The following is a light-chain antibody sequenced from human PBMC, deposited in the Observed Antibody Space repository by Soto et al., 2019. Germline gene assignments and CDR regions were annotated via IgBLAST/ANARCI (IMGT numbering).Light chain of an antibody. CDR3: AAWDDSPHVV. Sequence: QSVLTQPPSASGTPGQRVTISCSGSSSNIGSNYVYWYQQLPGTAPKLLIYRNNQRPSGVPDRFSGSKSGTSASLAISGLRSEDEADYYCAAWDDSPHVVFGGGTQLTV. V-gene: IGLV1-47*01. CDR1: SSNIGSNY. J-gene: IGLJ2*01. CDR2: RNN.